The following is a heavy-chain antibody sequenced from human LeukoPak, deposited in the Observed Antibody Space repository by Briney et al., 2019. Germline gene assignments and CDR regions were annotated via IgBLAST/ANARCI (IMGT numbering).Heavy chain of an antibody. Sequence: PGGSLRLSCAASGFTFRSYAMSWVRQAPGKGLEWASAISGSGGSTYYADSVKGRFTISRDNSKNTLYLQTNSLRAEDTAVYYCAKDGDGSGSNFDYWGQGTLVTVSS. V-gene: IGHV3-23*01. CDR3: AKDGDGSGSNFDY. CDR2: ISGSGGST. D-gene: IGHD3-10*01. J-gene: IGHJ4*02. CDR1: GFTFRSYA.